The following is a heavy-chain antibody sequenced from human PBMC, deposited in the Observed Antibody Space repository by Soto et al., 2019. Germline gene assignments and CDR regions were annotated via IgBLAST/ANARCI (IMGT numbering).Heavy chain of an antibody. CDR2: IYPGDSDT. D-gene: IGHD3-9*01. V-gene: IGHV5-51*01. J-gene: IGHJ4*02. CDR3: ARQVYDILTGYSDVEYYFDY. CDR1: GYSFTSYW. Sequence: PGESLKISCKGSGYSFTSYWIGWVRQMPGKGLEWMGIIYPGDSDTRYSPSFQGQVTISADKSISTAYLQWSSLKASDTAMYYCARQVYDILTGYSDVEYYFDYWGQGTLVTVSS.